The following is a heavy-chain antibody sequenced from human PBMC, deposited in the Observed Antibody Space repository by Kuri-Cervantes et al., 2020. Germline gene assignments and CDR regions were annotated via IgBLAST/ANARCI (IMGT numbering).Heavy chain of an antibody. CDR1: GFSLSTSGVG. CDR3: AHRNVGSSWYDYYYYYGMDV. CDR2: IYWDDDK. J-gene: IGHJ6*02. Sequence: SGPTLVKPTQTLTLTCTFSGFSLSTSGVGVGWIRQPPGKALEWLALIYWDDDKRYSPPLKSRLTITKDTSKNQVVLTMTNMDPVDTATYYCAHRNVGSSWYDYYYYYGMDVWGQGTTVTVSS. V-gene: IGHV2-5*02. D-gene: IGHD6-13*01.